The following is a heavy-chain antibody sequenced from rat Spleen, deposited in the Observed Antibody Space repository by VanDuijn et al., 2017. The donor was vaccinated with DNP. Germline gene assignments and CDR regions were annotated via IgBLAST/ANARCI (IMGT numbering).Heavy chain of an antibody. V-gene: IGHV5-25*01. CDR1: GFTFNNYY. CDR3: ARRDTYYGFNWFAY. Sequence: EVQLVESGGGLVQPGRSLKLSCAASGFTFNNYYMAWVRQAPTKGLEWVASISPSGGSPYYRDSVKGRFTVSRDNAKSSLYLQMDSLRSEDTATYYCARRDTYYGFNWFAYWGQGTLVTVSS. J-gene: IGHJ3*01. D-gene: IGHD1-9*01. CDR2: ISPSGGSP.